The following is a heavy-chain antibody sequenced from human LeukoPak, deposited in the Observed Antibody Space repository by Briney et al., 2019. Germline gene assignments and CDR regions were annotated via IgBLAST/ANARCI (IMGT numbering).Heavy chain of an antibody. CDR3: ARVQCSSTSCYVRWFDP. D-gene: IGHD2-2*01. J-gene: IGHJ5*02. CDR1: GYTFTGYY. V-gene: IGHV1-2*02. Sequence: ASVKVSCKAPGYTFTGYYMHWVRQAPGQGLEWMGWINPNSGGTNYAQKFQGRVTMTRDTSISTAYMELSRLRSDDTAVYYCARVQCSSTSCYVRWFDPWGQGTLVTVSS. CDR2: INPNSGGT.